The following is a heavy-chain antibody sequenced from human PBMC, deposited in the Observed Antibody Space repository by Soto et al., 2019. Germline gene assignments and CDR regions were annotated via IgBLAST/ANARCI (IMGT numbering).Heavy chain of an antibody. CDR3: ARDPAYYYDSSGYEYFQH. CDR1: GFTSSIYS. CDR2: ISSSSSYI. V-gene: IGHV3-21*01. Sequence: PGGSLRLSCAASGFTSSIYSMNWVRHAPGKGLEWVSSISSSSSYIYYADSVKGRFTISRDNAKNSLYLQMNSLRAEDTAVYYCARDPAYYYDSSGYEYFQHWGQGTLVTVSS. J-gene: IGHJ1*01. D-gene: IGHD3-22*01.